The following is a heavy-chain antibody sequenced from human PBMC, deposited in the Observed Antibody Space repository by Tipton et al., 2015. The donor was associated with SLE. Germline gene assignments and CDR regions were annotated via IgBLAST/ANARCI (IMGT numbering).Heavy chain of an antibody. J-gene: IGHJ3*02. CDR2: VFFSGTT. D-gene: IGHD2-15*01. CDR3: ATSTTQQCSCGSCYRHEAFDI. Sequence: TLSLTCSVSGDIISRNAYYWTWIRQPPGKGLEWIGYVFFSGTTNYNPSLKSRVTISVDTSKNQFSLNLNSVTAADTAVYYCATSTTQQCSCGSCYRHEAFDIWGQGTVVTV. CDR1: GDIISRNAYY. V-gene: IGHV4-61*05.